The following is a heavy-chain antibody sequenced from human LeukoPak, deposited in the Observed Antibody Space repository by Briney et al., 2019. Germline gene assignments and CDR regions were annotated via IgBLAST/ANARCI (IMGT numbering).Heavy chain of an antibody. V-gene: IGHV1-2*02. CDR1: GYTFTGYY. D-gene: IGHD2-2*01. CDR3: ARDSVECSSTSCLGDTNYYYYYMDV. CDR2: INPNSGGT. J-gene: IGHJ6*03. Sequence: ASVKVSCKASGYTFTGYYMHWVRQAPGQGLEWMGWINPNSGGTNYAQKFQGRVTMTRDTSISTAYMELSRLRSDDTAVYYCARDSVECSSTSCLGDTNYYYYYMDVWGNGTTVTVSS.